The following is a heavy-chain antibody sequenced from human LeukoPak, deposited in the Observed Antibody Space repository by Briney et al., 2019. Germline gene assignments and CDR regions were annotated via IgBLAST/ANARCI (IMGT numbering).Heavy chain of an antibody. CDR1: GFTLSTFG. CDR3: ARDSLGGDY. D-gene: IGHD3-16*01. J-gene: IGHJ4*02. CDR2: IWNDGSKK. Sequence: GRSLRLSCAASGFTLSTFGMHWVRRAPGEGLEWVAVIWNDGSKKFYADSVKGRFTISRDNSKNTLYLQMNSLRAEDTAVYYCARDSLGGDYWGQGTLVTVSS. V-gene: IGHV3-33*01.